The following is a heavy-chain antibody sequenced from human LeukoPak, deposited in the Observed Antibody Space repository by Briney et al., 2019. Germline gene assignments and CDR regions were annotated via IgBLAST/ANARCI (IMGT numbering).Heavy chain of an antibody. D-gene: IGHD1-26*01. J-gene: IGHJ4*02. Sequence: SETLSVTCTVSGGSISSNAYYWAWIRQPPGKGLEWIGSIYSSVSTYYNPSLKSRVTISVDTSKNQFSLRLSSVTAADTALYYCAYSGSYGHLGYWGQGTPVTVSS. CDR3: AYSGSYGHLGY. V-gene: IGHV4-39*01. CDR1: GGSISSNAYY. CDR2: IYSSVST.